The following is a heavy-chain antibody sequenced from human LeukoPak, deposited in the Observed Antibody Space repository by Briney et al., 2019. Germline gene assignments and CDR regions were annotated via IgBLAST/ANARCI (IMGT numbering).Heavy chain of an antibody. CDR2: IYYSGST. CDR1: GGSFSGYY. CDR3: ARAYSSSWYGGVFDY. V-gene: IGHV4-31*11. D-gene: IGHD6-13*01. Sequence: SETLSLTCAVYGGSFSGYYWSWIRQHPGKGLEWIGYIYYSGSTYYNPSLKSRVTISVDTSKNQFSLKLSSVTAADTAVYYCARAYSSSWYGGVFDYWGQGTLVTVSS. J-gene: IGHJ4*02.